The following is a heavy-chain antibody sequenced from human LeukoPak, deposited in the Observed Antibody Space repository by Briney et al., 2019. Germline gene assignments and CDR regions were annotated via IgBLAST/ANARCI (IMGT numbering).Heavy chain of an antibody. CDR3: AMLGYSSSWYIFDYYYYGMDV. CDR1: GYTFTSYD. D-gene: IGHD6-13*01. Sequence: ASVKVSCKASGYTFTSYDINWVRQATGQGLEWMGWMNPNSGNTGYAQKFQGRVTMTRNTSISTAYMELSSLRSEDTAVYYCAMLGYSSSWYIFDYYYYGMDVWGQGTTVTVSS. V-gene: IGHV1-8*01. CDR2: MNPNSGNT. J-gene: IGHJ6*02.